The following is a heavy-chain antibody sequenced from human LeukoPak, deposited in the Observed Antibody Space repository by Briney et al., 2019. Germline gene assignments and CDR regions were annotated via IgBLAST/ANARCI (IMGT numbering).Heavy chain of an antibody. J-gene: IGHJ4*02. Sequence: GGSLRLSCAASGFTFDDYGMSWVRQAPGKGLEWASGINWNGGSTGYADSVKGRFTISRDNAKNSLYLQMNSLRAEDTALYYCARDLQGGSPYDSSAFWGQGTLVTVSS. D-gene: IGHD3-22*01. CDR3: ARDLQGGSPYDSSAF. CDR1: GFTFDDYG. CDR2: INWNGGST. V-gene: IGHV3-20*04.